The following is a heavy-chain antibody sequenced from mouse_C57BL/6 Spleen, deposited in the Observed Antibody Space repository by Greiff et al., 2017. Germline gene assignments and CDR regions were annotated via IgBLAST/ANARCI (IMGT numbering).Heavy chain of an antibody. CDR3: ARAAYDYGYAMDY. V-gene: IGHV5-16*01. D-gene: IGHD2-4*01. J-gene: IGHJ4*01. CDR2: INYDGSST. Sequence: EVQLVESEGGLVQPGSSMKLSCTASGFTFSDYYMAWVRQVPEKGLEWVANINYDGSSTYYLDSLKSRFIISRDNAKNILYLQMSSLKSEDTATYYCARAAYDYGYAMDYWGQGTSVTVSS. CDR1: GFTFSDYY.